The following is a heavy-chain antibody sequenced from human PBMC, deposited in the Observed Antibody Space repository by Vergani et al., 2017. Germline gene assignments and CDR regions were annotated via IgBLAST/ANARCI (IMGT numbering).Heavy chain of an antibody. J-gene: IGHJ4*02. CDR2: IYYSGST. CDR1: GGSISSYY. D-gene: IGHD4-23*01. V-gene: IGHV4-59*01. CDR3: ARNDYGGKPVDY. Sequence: QVQLQESGPGLVKPSETLSLTCTVSGGSISSYYWSWIRQPPGKGLEWIGYIYYSGSTNYNPSLKSRVTISVDTSKNQFSLKLCSVTAADTPVYYCARNDYGGKPVDYWGQGTLFTVSS.